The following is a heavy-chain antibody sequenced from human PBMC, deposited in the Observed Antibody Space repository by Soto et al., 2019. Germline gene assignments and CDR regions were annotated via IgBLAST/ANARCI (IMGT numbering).Heavy chain of an antibody. CDR3: VRYHGPGVNCYS. D-gene: IGHD3-10*01. Sequence: QVQLQESGPGLVKPSQTLSLTCTVSGGSISSGDYYWTWIRQPPGKGLEWIGYTNYRGDPYYNPSLKSRVRISADTSSNQLSLRVTSLTAADTAVYYCVRYHGPGVNCYSWGQGTLVIVSS. J-gene: IGHJ1*01. V-gene: IGHV4-30-4*01. CDR1: GGSISSGDYY. CDR2: TNYRGDP.